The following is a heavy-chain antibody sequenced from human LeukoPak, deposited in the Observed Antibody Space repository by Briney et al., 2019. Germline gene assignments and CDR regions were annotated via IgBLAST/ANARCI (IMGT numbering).Heavy chain of an antibody. CDR2: INPNSGGT. V-gene: IGHV1-2*02. D-gene: IGHD3-22*01. CDR3: ARDYDSSGYYY. J-gene: IGHJ4*02. CDR1: GYTFTGYY. Sequence: ASVKVSCKASGYTFTGYYMHWVRQAPGQGLEWMGWINPNSGGTNYAQKVQGRVTMTRDTSISTAYMELSRLRSDDTAVYYCARDYDSSGYYYWGQGTLVTVSS.